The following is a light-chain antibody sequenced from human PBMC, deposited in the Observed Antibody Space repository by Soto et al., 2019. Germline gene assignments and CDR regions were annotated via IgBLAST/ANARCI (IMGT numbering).Light chain of an antibody. J-gene: IGKJ5*01. CDR1: QDIDKN. CDR2: DAS. CDR3: QQYDNLLPIT. Sequence: IQLTQAPSSLSASVGDRVTITCQASQDIDKNLNWYQQNPGKAPKLLIYDASSLQTGVPSRFSGSGSATDFTFTISSLQPEDIATYYCQQYDNLLPITFGQGTRLEIK. V-gene: IGKV1-33*01.